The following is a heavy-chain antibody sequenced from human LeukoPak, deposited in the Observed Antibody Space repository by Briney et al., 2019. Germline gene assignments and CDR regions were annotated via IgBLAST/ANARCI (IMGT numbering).Heavy chain of an antibody. CDR3: ANSDILTGYTPFDY. Sequence: GGSLRLSCAASGFTFSSYSMNWVRQAPGKGLEWVPSISSSSSYIYYADSVKGRFTISRDNAKNSLYLQMNSLRAEDTAVYYCANSDILTGYTPFDYWGQGTLVTVSS. CDR2: ISSSSSYI. J-gene: IGHJ4*02. V-gene: IGHV3-21*01. CDR1: GFTFSSYS. D-gene: IGHD3-9*01.